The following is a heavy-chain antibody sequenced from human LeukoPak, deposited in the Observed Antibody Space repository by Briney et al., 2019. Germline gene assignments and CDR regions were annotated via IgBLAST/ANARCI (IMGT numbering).Heavy chain of an antibody. J-gene: IGHJ4*02. D-gene: IGHD4-17*01. CDR3: ARAAMTTVTTDYFDY. CDR1: GFTFSSYA. CDR2: ISYDGSNK. Sequence: GRSLRLSCAASGFTFSSYAMHWVRQAPGKGLEWVAVISYDGSNKYYADSVEGRFTISRDNSKNTLCLQMNSLRAEDTAVYYCARAAMTTVTTDYFDYWGQGTLVTVSS. V-gene: IGHV3-30*04.